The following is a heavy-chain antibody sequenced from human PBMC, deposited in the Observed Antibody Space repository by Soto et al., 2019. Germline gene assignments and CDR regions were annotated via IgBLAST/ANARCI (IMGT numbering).Heavy chain of an antibody. CDR2: IYHSGTS. CDR1: GDSLSSGGFS. CDR3: ARGRLVPAVNFDY. D-gene: IGHD2-2*01. V-gene: IGHV4-30-2*01. J-gene: IGHJ4*02. Sequence: PSETLSLTCAVSGDSLSSGGFSWSWIRQPPGKGLEWIGYIYHSGTSFYNPSLKSRVTISVDGSKNQFSLKVKSVTAADTAVYYCARGRLVPAVNFDYWGLGTLVNVSS.